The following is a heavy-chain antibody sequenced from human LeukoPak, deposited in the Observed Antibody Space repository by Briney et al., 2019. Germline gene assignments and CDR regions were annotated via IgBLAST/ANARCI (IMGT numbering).Heavy chain of an antibody. V-gene: IGHV4-59*01. CDR1: GGSISSYY. D-gene: IGHD3-16*01. Sequence: SETLSLTCTVSGGSISSYYWSWIRQPPGKGLEWIGYIYYSGSTNYNPSLKSRVTISVDTSKNQFSLKLSSATAADTAVYYCARVITVRGVIFDYWGQGTLVTVSS. J-gene: IGHJ4*02. CDR3: ARVITVRGVIFDY. CDR2: IYYSGST.